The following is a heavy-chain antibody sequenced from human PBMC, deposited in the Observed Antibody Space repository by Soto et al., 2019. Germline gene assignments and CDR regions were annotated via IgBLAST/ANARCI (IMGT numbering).Heavy chain of an antibody. V-gene: IGHV3-21*01. CDR2: ISSSSSYI. J-gene: IGHJ4*02. D-gene: IGHD5-18*01. CDR3: ARDQPGYSYGYGLGY. Sequence: GGSLRLSCAASGFTFSSYSMNWVRQAPGKELEWVSSISSSSSYIYYADSVKGRFTISRDNAKSSLYLQMNSLRAEDTAVYYCARDQPGYSYGYGLGYWGQGT. CDR1: GFTFSSYS.